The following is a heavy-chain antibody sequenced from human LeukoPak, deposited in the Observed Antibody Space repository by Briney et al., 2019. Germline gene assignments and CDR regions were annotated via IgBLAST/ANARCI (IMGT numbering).Heavy chain of an antibody. Sequence: ASVKVSCKASGYTFTGYYMHWVRQAPGQGLEWMGWINPSGGSTSYAQKFQGRVTMTRDTSTSTVYMELSSLRSEDTAVYYCARDEGIAAQLDYWGQGTLVTVSS. V-gene: IGHV1-46*01. J-gene: IGHJ4*02. D-gene: IGHD6-6*01. CDR2: INPSGGST. CDR3: ARDEGIAAQLDY. CDR1: GYTFTGYY.